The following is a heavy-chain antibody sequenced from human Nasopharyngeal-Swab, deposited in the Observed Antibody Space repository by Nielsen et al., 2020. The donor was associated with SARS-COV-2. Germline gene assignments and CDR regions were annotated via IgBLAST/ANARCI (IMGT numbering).Heavy chain of an antibody. CDR2: ISYDGNNK. CDR1: GFTFSNYA. CDR3: GRDNYGMDV. Sequence: GGSLRLSCATSGFTFSNYAMHWVRQAPGMGLQWVAFISYDGNNKYCADSVKGLFTISRDNSKNTLYLQMNSLRVEDTAVYYCGRDNYGMDVWGQGTTVTVSS. J-gene: IGHJ6*02. V-gene: IGHV3-30*04.